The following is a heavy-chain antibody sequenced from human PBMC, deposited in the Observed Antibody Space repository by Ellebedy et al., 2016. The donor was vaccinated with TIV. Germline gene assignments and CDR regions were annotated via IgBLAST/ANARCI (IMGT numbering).Heavy chain of an antibody. CDR1: GFTFSSYW. CDR3: ARDSVVPAAV. V-gene: IGHV3-7*01. J-gene: IGHJ4*02. CDR2: IKQDGSEK. D-gene: IGHD2-2*01. Sequence: GESLKISXAASGFTFSSYWMSWVRQAPGKGLEWVANIKQDGSEKYYVDSVKGRFTISRDNAKNSLYLQMNSLRAEDTAVYYCARDSVVPAAVWGQGTLVTVSS.